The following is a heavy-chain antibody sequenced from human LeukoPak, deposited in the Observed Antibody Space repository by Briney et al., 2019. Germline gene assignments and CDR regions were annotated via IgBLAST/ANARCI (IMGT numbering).Heavy chain of an antibody. CDR3: AKVAHYYYGSESYYFFEH. J-gene: IGHJ4*02. CDR2: IKQDGTEK. Sequence: GGSLRLSCAASGFTFRYFWMSWVRQAPGKGLEWVANIKQDGTEKYYVDSVKGRFTISRDNAKNSLYLQMNSLRVEDTAIYYCAKVAHYYYGSESYYFFEHWGQGTPVTASS. V-gene: IGHV3-7*01. CDR1: GFTFRYFW. D-gene: IGHD3-10*01.